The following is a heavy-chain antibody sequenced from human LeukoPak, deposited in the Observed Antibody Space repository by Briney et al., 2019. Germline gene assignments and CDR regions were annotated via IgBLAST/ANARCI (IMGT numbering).Heavy chain of an antibody. V-gene: IGHV4-34*01. Sequence: PSETLSLTCAVYGGSFSGYYWSWIRQPPGKGLEWIGEINHSGSTNYNPSLKSRVTISVDTSKNQFSLKLSSVTAADTAVYYCARGDSSGYGHWGQGTLVTVSS. D-gene: IGHD3-22*01. J-gene: IGHJ4*02. CDR2: INHSGST. CDR3: ARGDSSGYGH. CDR1: GGSFSGYY.